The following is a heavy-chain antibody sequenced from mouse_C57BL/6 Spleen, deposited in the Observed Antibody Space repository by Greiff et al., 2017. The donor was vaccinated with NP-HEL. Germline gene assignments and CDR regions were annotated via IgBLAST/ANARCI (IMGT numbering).Heavy chain of an antibody. Sequence: QVQLQQSGAELARPGASVKLSCKASGYTFTSYGISWVKQRTGQGLEWIGEIYPRSGNTYYNEKFKGKATLTADKSSSTAYMELRSLTSEDSAVYFCAREGDDGYYDAMDYWGQGTSVTVSS. CDR3: AREGDDGYYDAMDY. CDR2: IYPRSGNT. D-gene: IGHD2-3*01. J-gene: IGHJ4*01. CDR1: GYTFTSYG. V-gene: IGHV1-81*01.